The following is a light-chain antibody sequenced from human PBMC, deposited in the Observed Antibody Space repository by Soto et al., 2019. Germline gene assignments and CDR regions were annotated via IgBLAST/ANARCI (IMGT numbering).Light chain of an antibody. J-gene: IGKJ1*01. V-gene: IGKV1-5*01. CDR2: DAS. CDR3: QQYSVYWT. CDR1: QSISSW. Sequence: DIQITQSPSTRSASLGDRVTITCRASQSISSWLAWYQQKPGKAPKLLIYDASSLESGVPSRFTGSGSGTEFTLTINSLQPDDFATYYCQQYSVYWTFGQGTKWIS.